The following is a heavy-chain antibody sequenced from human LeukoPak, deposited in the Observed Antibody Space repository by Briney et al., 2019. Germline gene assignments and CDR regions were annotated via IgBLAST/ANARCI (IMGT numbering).Heavy chain of an antibody. CDR1: GFSISGYW. V-gene: IGHV3-74*01. CDR2: MNSGGTTI. D-gene: IGHD3-16*01. Sequence: GGSLRLSCAASGFSISGYWMHWVRQAAGEGLVWVSRMNSGGTTINYADSVKGRFTISRDNVDNALHLQMNSLRVEDTAVYYCIREVQVRASASLGLWGQGTLVTVSS. CDR3: IREVQVRASASLGL. J-gene: IGHJ4*01.